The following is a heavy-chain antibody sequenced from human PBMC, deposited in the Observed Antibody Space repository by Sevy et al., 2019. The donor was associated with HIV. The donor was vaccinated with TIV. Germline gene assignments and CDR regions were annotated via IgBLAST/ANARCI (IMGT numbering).Heavy chain of an antibody. J-gene: IGHJ5*02. CDR2: FSYSGSA. Sequence: SETLSLTCTVSGDSIISSHYSWGWIRQPPGKGLEWIGTFSYSGSAYYSPSLKSRVTISVDTSTNHFSLKLTSVTAADTSVYYCGRLHPGEEAGGWFDPWGQGTLVTVSS. CDR3: GRLHPGEEAGGWFDP. V-gene: IGHV4-39*02. D-gene: IGHD3-16*01. CDR1: GDSIISSHYS.